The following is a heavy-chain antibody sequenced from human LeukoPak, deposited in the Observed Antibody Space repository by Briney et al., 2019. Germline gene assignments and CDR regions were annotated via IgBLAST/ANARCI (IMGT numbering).Heavy chain of an antibody. CDR1: GFTFSTFS. CDR3: ARTTVAGTIQY. CDR2: ISRTGTSI. V-gene: IGHV3-21*01. D-gene: IGHD1-14*01. Sequence: PGGSLRLSCAASGFTFSTFSMAWVRRAPGKGLEWVSYISRTGTSIHYADSMRGRFTTSRDNTKSSLYLQMNNLRVEDTALYFCARTTVAGTIQYWGQGTLVIVSS. J-gene: IGHJ1*01.